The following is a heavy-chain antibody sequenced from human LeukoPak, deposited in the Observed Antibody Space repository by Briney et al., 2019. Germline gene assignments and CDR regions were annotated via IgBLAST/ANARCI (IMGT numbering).Heavy chain of an antibody. CDR1: GYTFTGYY. D-gene: IGHD5-12*01. CDR3: ARHPKSGYTGYESDY. CDR2: INPNSGGT. V-gene: IGHV1-2*04. J-gene: IGHJ4*02. Sequence: ASVKVSCKASGYTFTGYYMHWVRQAPGQGLEWMGWINPNSGGTNYAQKFQGWVTMTRDTSISTAYLQWSSLKASDTAMYYCARHPKSGYTGYESDYWGQGTLVIVSS.